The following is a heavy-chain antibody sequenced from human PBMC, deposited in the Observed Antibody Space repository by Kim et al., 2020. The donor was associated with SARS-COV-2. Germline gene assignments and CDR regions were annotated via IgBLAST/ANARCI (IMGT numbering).Heavy chain of an antibody. CDR3: ARDGIIGFNDASDF. Sequence: GGSLRLSCAASGFTFSRYGMHWVRQAPGKGLEWVAVIWHDGSNENYGDSVKGRFTISRDNSKNTLYLDMNNLRAEDTAVYYCARDGIIGFNDASDFWGQG. D-gene: IGHD2-21*01. J-gene: IGHJ3*01. CDR1: GFTFSRYG. CDR2: IWHDGSNE. V-gene: IGHV3-33*01.